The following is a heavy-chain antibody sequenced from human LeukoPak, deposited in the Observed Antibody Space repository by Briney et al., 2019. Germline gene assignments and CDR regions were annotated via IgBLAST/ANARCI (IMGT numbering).Heavy chain of an antibody. V-gene: IGHV1-18*01. CDR3: AREGQLVLFHDAFDF. CDR2: ISVYNGNA. J-gene: IGHJ3*01. D-gene: IGHD6-13*01. CDR1: GYTFTLYG. Sequence: ASVTVSFMSSGYTFTLYGISWVRQAPGQGREWMGWISVYNGNAYYAQKLQGRVAMTTDTSTNTAYMELRSPTSADTAIYYCAREGQLVLFHDAFDFWGQGTVITVSS.